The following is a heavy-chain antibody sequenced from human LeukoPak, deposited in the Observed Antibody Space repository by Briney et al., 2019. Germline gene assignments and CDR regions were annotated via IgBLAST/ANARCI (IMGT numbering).Heavy chain of an antibody. CDR1: GFTFSSYE. J-gene: IGHJ6*03. D-gene: IGHD6-13*01. V-gene: IGHV3-48*03. CDR3: GVSGKSHSSSWSSFYYYYYYMDV. CDR2: ISSSGSTI. Sequence: PGGSLRLSCAASGFTFSSYEMNWVRQAPGKGLEWVSYISSSGSTIYYADSVKGRFTISRDNAKNSLYLQMNSLRAEDTAVYYCGVSGKSHSSSWSSFYYYYYYMDVWGKGTTVTISS.